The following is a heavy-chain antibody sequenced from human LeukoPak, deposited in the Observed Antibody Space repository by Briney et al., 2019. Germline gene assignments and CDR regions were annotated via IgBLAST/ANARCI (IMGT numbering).Heavy chain of an antibody. CDR3: AKGRYYYDNSDAFEL. CDR1: GFTFSSYA. Sequence: PGGSLRLSCAASGFTFSSYAMSWVRQAPGKGLEWVSGISGSGGSTYYADSVKGRFTISRDNSKNTLYLQMSGLRAEDAAVYHCAKGRYYYDNSDAFELWGQGTMVTVSS. V-gene: IGHV3-23*01. D-gene: IGHD3-22*01. J-gene: IGHJ3*01. CDR2: ISGSGGST.